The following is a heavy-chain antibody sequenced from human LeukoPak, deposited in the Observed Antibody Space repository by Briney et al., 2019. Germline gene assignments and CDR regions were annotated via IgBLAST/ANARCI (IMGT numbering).Heavy chain of an antibody. D-gene: IGHD6-13*01. CDR1: GLTFYDFA. Sequence: GRSLRLPCAASGLTFYDFAMHWVRQAAGEGLGWVRDISWNRCSIGYADSVKGRFTISRDNAKNSLYLQMNSLRAEDTALYYCAKSSSWYSWFDPWGQGTLVTVSS. V-gene: IGHV3-9*01. J-gene: IGHJ5*02. CDR2: ISWNRCSI. CDR3: AKSSSWYSWFDP.